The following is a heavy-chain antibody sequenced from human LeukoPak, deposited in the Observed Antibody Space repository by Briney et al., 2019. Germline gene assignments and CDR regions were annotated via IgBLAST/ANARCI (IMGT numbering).Heavy chain of an antibody. CDR1: GFTFSSYG. Sequence: PGRSLRLSCAASGFTFSSYGMHWVRQAPGKGLEWVAVISYDGSNKYYADSVKGRFTISRDNSKNTLYLQMNSLRAEDTAVYYCASLKPRYYDSSGYPDAFDIWGQGTMVTVSS. D-gene: IGHD3-22*01. CDR3: ASLKPRYYDSSGYPDAFDI. V-gene: IGHV3-30*03. CDR2: ISYDGSNK. J-gene: IGHJ3*02.